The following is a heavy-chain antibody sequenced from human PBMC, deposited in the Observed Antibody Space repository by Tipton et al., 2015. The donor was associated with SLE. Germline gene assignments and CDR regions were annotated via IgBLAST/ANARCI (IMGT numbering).Heavy chain of an antibody. CDR1: GGSISRYH. J-gene: IGHJ2*01. CDR3: ARAWSYSTGWYYDL. Sequence: GLVKPSETLSLTCTVSGGSISRYHWNWIRQPPGKGLDWIGYIFYSGSTNYNPSLSSRVTISLDTSKNQFSLKLRSVTAADTAVYYCARAWSYSTGWYYDLWGRGTLVTVSS. CDR2: IFYSGST. V-gene: IGHV4-59*01. D-gene: IGHD2-8*02.